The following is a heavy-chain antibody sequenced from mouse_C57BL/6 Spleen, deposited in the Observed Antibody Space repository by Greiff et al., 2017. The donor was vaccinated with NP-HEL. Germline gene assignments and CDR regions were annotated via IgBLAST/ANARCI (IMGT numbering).Heavy chain of an antibody. CDR1: GYTFTSYW. CDR3: ARSHGLYYFDY. CDR2: IDPSDSYT. D-gene: IGHD1-1*01. V-gene: IGHV1-50*01. J-gene: IGHJ2*01. Sequence: VQLQQSGAELVKPGASVKLSCKASGYTFTSYWMQWVKQRPGQGLEWIGEIDPSDSYTNYNQKFKGKATLTVDTSSSTAYMQLSSLTSEDSAVYYCARSHGLYYFDYWGQGTTLTVSS.